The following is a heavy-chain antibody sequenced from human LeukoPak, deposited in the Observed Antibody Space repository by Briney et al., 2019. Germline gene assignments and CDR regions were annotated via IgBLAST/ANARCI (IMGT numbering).Heavy chain of an antibody. CDR1: GGSISSGDSY. V-gene: IGHV4-30-4*08. D-gene: IGHD6-19*01. CDR2: IYYSGST. J-gene: IGHJ4*02. Sequence: PSETLSLTCTVSGGSISSGDSYWTWIRQPPGKGLEWIGYIYYSGSTYSNPSLKSRVTISIDTSKNQFSLNLNSVTAADTAVYYCARGASSGWYYFDYWGQGTLVTVSS. CDR3: ARGASSGWYYFDY.